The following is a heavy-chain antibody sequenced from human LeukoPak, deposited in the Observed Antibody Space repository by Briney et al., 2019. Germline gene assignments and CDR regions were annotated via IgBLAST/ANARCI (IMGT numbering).Heavy chain of an antibody. D-gene: IGHD2-15*01. V-gene: IGHV4-38-2*02. CDR3: ARDPGCSGASCPLDD. CDR1: GYSISSGYY. J-gene: IGHJ4*02. CDR2: FSHSGRA. Sequence: SETLSLTCTVSGYSISSGYYWGWIRQPPGKGLEWITSFSHSGRAYYNLSLKSRVTTSIDTSKNQFSLKLRSVTAADTAVYYCARDPGCSGASCPLDDWGQGTLVTVSS.